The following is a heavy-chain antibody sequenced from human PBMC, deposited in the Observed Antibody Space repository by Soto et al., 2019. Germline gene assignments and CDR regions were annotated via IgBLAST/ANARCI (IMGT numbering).Heavy chain of an antibody. Sequence: VGSLRLPCAASGFTFSSHSMHWVRQAPGKGLEWVSSISSSSSYIYYADSVKGRFTISRDNAKNSLYLQMSSLRAEDTAVYYCATRYNWNDGVDYRGQGTLVTVYS. V-gene: IGHV3-21*01. CDR2: ISSSSSYI. D-gene: IGHD1-20*01. CDR1: GFTFSSHS. CDR3: ATRYNWNDGVDY. J-gene: IGHJ4*02.